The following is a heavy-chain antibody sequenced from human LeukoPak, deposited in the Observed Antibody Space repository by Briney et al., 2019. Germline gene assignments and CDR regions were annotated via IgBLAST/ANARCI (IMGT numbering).Heavy chain of an antibody. CDR1: GFTFSDYY. D-gene: IGHD2-15*01. CDR3: ARGPRYCSGGSCYRYGMDV. Sequence: GGSLRLSSAASGFTFSDYYMSWIRQAPGKGLEWVSYISSSDSTIYYADSVKGRFTISRDNAKNSLYLQMNSLRAEDTAVYYCARGPRYCSGGSCYRYGMDVWGQGTTVTVSS. V-gene: IGHV3-11*01. J-gene: IGHJ6*02. CDR2: ISSSDSTI.